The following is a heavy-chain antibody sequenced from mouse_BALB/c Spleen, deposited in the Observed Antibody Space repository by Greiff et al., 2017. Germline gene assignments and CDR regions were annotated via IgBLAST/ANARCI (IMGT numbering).Heavy chain of an antibody. CDR1: GYTFSSYC. D-gene: IGHD2-14*01. CDR2: IYPSDSYT. CDR3: TRGGYDGPYYAMDY. J-gene: IGHJ4*01. V-gene: IGHV1-69*02. Sequence: QVQLQQPGAELVRPGASVTLSCTASGYTFSSYCINWVKQRPGQGLEWIGNIYPSDSYTNYNQKFKDKATLTVDKSSSTAYMQLSSPTSEDSAVYYCTRGGYDGPYYAMDYWGQGTSVTVSS.